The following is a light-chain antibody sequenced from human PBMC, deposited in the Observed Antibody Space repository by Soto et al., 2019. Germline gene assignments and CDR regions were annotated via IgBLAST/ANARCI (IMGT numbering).Light chain of an antibody. CDR1: ESVSDNY. Sequence: EIVLTQSPGTLSLSPGERATLSCRASESVSDNYLAWYQQRSGQAPRLVIYGASSRASAVPDRFSGSGSGTEFTLTISSLQSEDFAVYYCQQYHNWPMTFGQGTRLEIK. CDR2: GAS. J-gene: IGKJ5*01. V-gene: IGKV3-20*01. CDR3: QQYHNWPMT.